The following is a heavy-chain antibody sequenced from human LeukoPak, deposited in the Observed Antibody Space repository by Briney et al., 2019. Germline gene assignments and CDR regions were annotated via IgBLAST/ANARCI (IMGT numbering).Heavy chain of an antibody. Sequence: GGSLRLSCAASGFTFSSNWMHWVRQAPGKGLVWVSRINEDGSTTNYADSVKGRFTISRDNSKNTLYLQMNSLRAEDTAVYYCAKDLTSSSWAQGDAFDIWGQGTMVTVSS. J-gene: IGHJ3*02. CDR3: AKDLTSSSWAQGDAFDI. D-gene: IGHD6-13*01. CDR2: INEDGSTT. CDR1: GFTFSSNW. V-gene: IGHV3-74*01.